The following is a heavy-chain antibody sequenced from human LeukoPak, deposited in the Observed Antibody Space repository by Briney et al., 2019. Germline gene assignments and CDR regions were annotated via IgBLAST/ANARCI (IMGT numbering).Heavy chain of an antibody. Sequence: ASVKVSCKASGYTFTKYYIHRVRQAPGQGLEWMGWINPNSGGTNYAQKFQGRVTMTRDTSISTAYMELSRLRSDDTAVYYCARAKYSSGWWGYYFDYWGQGTLVTVSS. CDR2: INPNSGGT. V-gene: IGHV1-2*02. J-gene: IGHJ4*02. CDR1: GYTFTKYY. D-gene: IGHD6-19*01. CDR3: ARAKYSSGWWGYYFDY.